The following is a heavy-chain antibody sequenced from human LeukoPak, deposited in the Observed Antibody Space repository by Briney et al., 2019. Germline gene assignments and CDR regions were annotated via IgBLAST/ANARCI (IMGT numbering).Heavy chain of an antibody. J-gene: IGHJ5*02. CDR1: GYTFTSYG. V-gene: IGHV1-18*01. D-gene: IGHD6-13*01. CDR2: ISAYNGNT. CDR3: ARGGDSSSWYRASPNWFDP. Sequence: ASVKVSCKASGYTFTSYGISWVRQAPGQGPEWMGWISAYNGNTNYAQKLQGRVTMTTDTSTSTAYMELRSLRSDDTAVYYCARGGDSSSWYRASPNWFDPWGQGTLVTVSS.